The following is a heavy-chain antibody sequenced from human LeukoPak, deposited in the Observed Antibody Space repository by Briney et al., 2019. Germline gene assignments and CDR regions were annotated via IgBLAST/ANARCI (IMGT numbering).Heavy chain of an antibody. CDR1: GGSISSGGYS. CDR2: IYHSGST. CDR3: AREGGICSGGSCQSRAAFDI. Sequence: TLSLTCAVSGGSISSGGYSWSWIRQPPGKGLEWIGYIYHSGSTYYNPSLKSRVTISVDRSKNQFSLKLSSVTAADTAVYYCAREGGICSGGSCQSRAAFDIWGQGTMVTVSS. J-gene: IGHJ3*02. D-gene: IGHD2-15*01. V-gene: IGHV4-30-2*01.